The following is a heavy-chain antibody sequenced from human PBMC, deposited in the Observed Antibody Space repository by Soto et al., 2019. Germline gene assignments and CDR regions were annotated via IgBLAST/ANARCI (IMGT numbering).Heavy chain of an antibody. CDR3: ARSVTGARGWFDP. CDR2: IYQSGST. D-gene: IGHD2-21*02. J-gene: IGHJ5*02. Sequence: QVQLQESGPGLVKPSGILSLTCGVSSGSISRSNWWSWVRQPPGKGLEWIGEIYQSGSTTYTPSLKSRVTISLDKSKNQFSLNLTSVTAADTAVYYCARSVTGARGWFDPWGQGTLVTVSS. V-gene: IGHV4-4*02. CDR1: SGSISRSNW.